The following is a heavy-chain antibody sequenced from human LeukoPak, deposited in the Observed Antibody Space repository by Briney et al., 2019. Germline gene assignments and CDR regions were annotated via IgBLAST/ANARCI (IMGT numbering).Heavy chain of an antibody. Sequence: SETLSLTCTVSGGSITSYLWSWIRQPAGKGLEWIGRISTIGITNYNPSLKSRVTMSIDTSKKQFSLKLSSLTAADTAVYFCARAALGATHFDYWGQGTLVTVSS. CDR3: ARAALGATHFDY. V-gene: IGHV4-4*07. CDR1: GGSITSYL. CDR2: ISTIGIT. D-gene: IGHD1-26*01. J-gene: IGHJ4*02.